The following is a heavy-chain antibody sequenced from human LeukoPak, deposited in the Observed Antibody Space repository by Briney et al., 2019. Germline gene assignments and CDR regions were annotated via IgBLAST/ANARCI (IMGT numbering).Heavy chain of an antibody. V-gene: IGHV3-7*01. CDR2: IKQDGSEK. J-gene: IGHJ4*02. CDR3: ARDLTMVRGVIKGYFDY. D-gene: IGHD3-10*01. CDR1: GFTFSSYW. Sequence: PGGSLRLSCAASGFTFSSYWMSWVRQAPGKGLEGVANIKQDGSEKYYVDSVKGRFTISRDNAKNSLYLQMNSLRAEDTAVYYCARDLTMVRGVIKGYFDYWGQGTLVTVSS.